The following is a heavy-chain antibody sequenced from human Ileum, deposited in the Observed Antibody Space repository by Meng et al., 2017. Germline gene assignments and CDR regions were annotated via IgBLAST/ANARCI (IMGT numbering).Heavy chain of an antibody. CDR1: GFTFSDHV. CDR3: APYTGSSRYFEY. V-gene: IGHV3-23*01. CDR2: IGSGT. Sequence: GESLKISCAASGFTFSDHVMTWVRQAPGKGLEWVSTIGSGTYYTDSVKGRFTVSRDNSKNTLFLQMNSLIAEDTAIYYCAPYTGSSRYFEYWGQGTLVTVSS. J-gene: IGHJ4*02. D-gene: IGHD1-26*01.